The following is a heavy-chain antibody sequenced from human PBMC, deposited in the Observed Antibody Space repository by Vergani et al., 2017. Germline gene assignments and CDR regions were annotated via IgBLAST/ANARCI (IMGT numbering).Heavy chain of an antibody. CDR2: ISYDGSHK. CDR3: AKDDPFPITRNRY. Sequence: QVQLVESGGGVVQPGRSLRLSCAASGFTFSSYGMHWVRQAPGKGLEWVPVISYDGSHKYHADSVQGRFTTARDDSKNTLYLQMNSLRAEDTAVYYCAKDDPFPITRNRYWGQGTLVTVSA. CDR1: GFTFSSYG. J-gene: IGHJ4*02. V-gene: IGHV3-30*18. D-gene: IGHD3-16*01.